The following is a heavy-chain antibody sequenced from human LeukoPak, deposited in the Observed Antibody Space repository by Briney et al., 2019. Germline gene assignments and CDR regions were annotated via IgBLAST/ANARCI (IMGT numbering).Heavy chain of an antibody. V-gene: IGHV3-33*01. CDR2: DGTNI. Sequence: GRSLRLSCAASGFSFRTSGMHWVRQAPGRGLEWVAVDGTNIYYADSVKGRFTISRDNSKNTVYLQMNSLRAEDTAVYYCTGDVYQHWGQGTLVTVSS. CDR3: TGDVYQH. D-gene: IGHD1-14*01. CDR1: GFSFRTSG. J-gene: IGHJ1*01.